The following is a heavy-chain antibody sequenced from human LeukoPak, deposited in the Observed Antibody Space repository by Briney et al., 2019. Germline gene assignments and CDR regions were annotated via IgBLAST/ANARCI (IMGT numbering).Heavy chain of an antibody. Sequence: ASVKVSCKASGYTFTGYYMHWVRQAPGQGLEWMGWFNPNSGGTHSAQTFQGRVTMTRDTSISTAYMELSRLRSDDTAVYYCARSIDNSTPMFDYWGQGTLVTVSS. CDR3: ARSIDNSTPMFDY. J-gene: IGHJ4*02. CDR2: FNPNSGGT. D-gene: IGHD3-10*02. CDR1: GYTFTGYY. V-gene: IGHV1-2*02.